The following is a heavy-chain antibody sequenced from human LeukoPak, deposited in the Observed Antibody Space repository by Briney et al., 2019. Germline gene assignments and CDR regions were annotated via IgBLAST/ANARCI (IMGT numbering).Heavy chain of an antibody. Sequence: SETLSLTCTVSGGAISTTNYYWGWIRQPPGRDLEWIGSIYSSGNTYYNPSLESRVTISVDTSKNQLSLKLTSATAADTSVYYCARHSGLRSPFDPWGQGTLVTVSS. CDR1: GGAISTTNYY. CDR2: IYSSGNT. V-gene: IGHV4-39*01. CDR3: ARHSGLRSPFDP. J-gene: IGHJ5*02. D-gene: IGHD3-3*01.